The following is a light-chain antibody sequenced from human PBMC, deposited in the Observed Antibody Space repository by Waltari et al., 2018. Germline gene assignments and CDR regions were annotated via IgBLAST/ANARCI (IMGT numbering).Light chain of an antibody. CDR2: DVT. V-gene: IGLV2-14*03. CDR1: SSDSVDYDF. CDR3: SSYPRTGTWL. Sequence: QSALTQPASVSGSPGQSVTISCTGTSSDSVDYDFVSWYQQHPGKAPKLIIFDVTNRPSGVSNRFSGSKSGSTASLTISGLQAEDEADYFCSSYPRTGTWLFGGGTKLTVL. J-gene: IGLJ3*02.